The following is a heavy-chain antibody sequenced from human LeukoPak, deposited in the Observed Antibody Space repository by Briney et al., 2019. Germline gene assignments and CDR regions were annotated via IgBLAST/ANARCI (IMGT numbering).Heavy chain of an antibody. J-gene: IGHJ5*02. CDR1: GGSISSLY. CDR2: IYYTGGT. Sequence: SETLSLTCSVSGGSISSLYWSWIRQPPGKGLEWIGYIYYTGGTNYNPSLKSRVTISVDTSKNQFSLKLTSVTAADTAVYYCASRYVSSEVVIIPTAKNSWFDPWGQGTLVTVSS. D-gene: IGHD3-3*01. CDR3: ASRYVSSEVVIIPTAKNSWFDP. V-gene: IGHV4-59*12.